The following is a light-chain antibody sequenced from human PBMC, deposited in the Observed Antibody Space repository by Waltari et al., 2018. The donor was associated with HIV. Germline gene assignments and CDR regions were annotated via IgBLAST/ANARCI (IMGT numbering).Light chain of an antibody. V-gene: IGKV1-39*01. Sequence: DIQMTQSPSSLSAAVGDRVTISCRASQSISNYLNWYQQKPGKGPELLVYAASSLQSGVPSRFSGSGSGTDFTLIISSLQREDFATYYCQQSYSTPRTVGQGTKVEIK. CDR1: QSISNY. CDR3: QQSYSTPRT. CDR2: AAS. J-gene: IGKJ2*01.